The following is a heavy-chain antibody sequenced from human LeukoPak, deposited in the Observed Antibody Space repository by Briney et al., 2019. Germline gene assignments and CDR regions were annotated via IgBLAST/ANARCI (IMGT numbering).Heavy chain of an antibody. Sequence: ASVKVSCKASEYIFTDYYVYWIRQAPGQGLEWMGWINPNTGGTNYAQKFQGRVTMTRDTSISTAFMELNSLRSDDTAVYYCATFTIFGVVSKRDNPFRGFDYWGQGTLVTVSS. V-gene: IGHV1-2*02. J-gene: IGHJ4*02. CDR3: ATFTIFGVVSKRDNPFRGFDY. CDR1: EYIFTDYY. D-gene: IGHD3-3*01. CDR2: INPNTGGT.